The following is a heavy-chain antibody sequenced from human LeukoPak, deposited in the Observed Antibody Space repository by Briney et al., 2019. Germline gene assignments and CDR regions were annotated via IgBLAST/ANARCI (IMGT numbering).Heavy chain of an antibody. Sequence: ASVKVSCKASGYTFIRYGISWVRQAPGQGLEWMGWVNPNSGGTNYAQKFQGRFTMTRDTSINTAYMEVSGLKSDDTAVYYCSRGAPTMAMTGTGLDYWGQGTLVAVSS. V-gene: IGHV1-2*02. CDR3: SRGAPTMAMTGTGLDY. J-gene: IGHJ4*02. D-gene: IGHD6-19*01. CDR1: GYTFIRYG. CDR2: VNPNSGGT.